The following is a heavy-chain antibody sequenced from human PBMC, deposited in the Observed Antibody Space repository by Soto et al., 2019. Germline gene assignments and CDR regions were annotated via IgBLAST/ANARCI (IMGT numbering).Heavy chain of an antibody. Sequence: EVQLLESGGGLVQPGGSLRLSCAASGFTFSSYVMNWVRQAPGKGLEWVSAFSGSGGTTYYADSVKGRFTISRDNSKNTLYLQMNSLRAEDTAVYFCAKEGSNWYMDDAFDFWGQGTMVTVSS. CDR3: AKEGSNWYMDDAFDF. CDR1: GFTFSSYV. V-gene: IGHV3-23*01. J-gene: IGHJ3*01. CDR2: FSGSGGTT. D-gene: IGHD6-13*01.